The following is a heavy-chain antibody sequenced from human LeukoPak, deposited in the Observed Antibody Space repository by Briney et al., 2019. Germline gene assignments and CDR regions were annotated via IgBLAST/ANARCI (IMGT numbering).Heavy chain of an antibody. CDR3: AKDIWLGGISFGRAFHI. CDR1: GFTFDDYA. J-gene: IGHJ3*02. Sequence: PGRSLRLSCAASGFTFDDYAMHWVRQAPGKGLEWVSGISWNSGSIGYADSVKGRFTISRDNAKNSLYLQMNSLRAEDTALYYCAKDIWLGGISFGRAFHIWGQGTMVTVSS. D-gene: IGHD4-23*01. V-gene: IGHV3-9*01. CDR2: ISWNSGSI.